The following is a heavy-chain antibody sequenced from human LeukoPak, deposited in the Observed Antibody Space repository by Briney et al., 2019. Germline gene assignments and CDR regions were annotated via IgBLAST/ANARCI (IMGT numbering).Heavy chain of an antibody. CDR1: GCTFSSYW. V-gene: IGHV3-7*01. Sequence: SGGSLRLSCAASGCTFSSYWMSWVRQAPGKGLEWVVNINQDGSEKYYVDSVKGRFTISRDNAKNSLSLQMNSLRAEDTAVYYCARGKTTSGMSAGYWGQGTLVTVSP. CDR2: INQDGSEK. J-gene: IGHJ4*02. CDR3: ARGKTTSGMSAGY. D-gene: IGHD1-1*01.